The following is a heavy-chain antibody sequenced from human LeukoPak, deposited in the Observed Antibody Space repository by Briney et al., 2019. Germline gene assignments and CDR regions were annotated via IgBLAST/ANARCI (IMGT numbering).Heavy chain of an antibody. CDR2: IYYSGST. D-gene: IGHD3-10*01. Sequence: SETLSLTCTVSGGSISSGGYYWSWLRQHPGKGLEWIGYIYYSGSTYYNPSLKSRVTISVDTSKNQFSLKLSSVTAADTAVYYCARVGYYYGSGSFKAYYFDYWGQGTLVTVSS. CDR1: GGSISSGGYY. CDR3: ARVGYYYGSGSFKAYYFDY. J-gene: IGHJ4*02. V-gene: IGHV4-31*03.